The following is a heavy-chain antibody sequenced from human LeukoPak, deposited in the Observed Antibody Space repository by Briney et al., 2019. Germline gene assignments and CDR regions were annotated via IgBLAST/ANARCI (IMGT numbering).Heavy chain of an antibody. Sequence: PGGSLRLSCAASGFTFNSYEMNWVRQAPGKGLEWVSYISSSGSTIYYADSVKGRFTISRDNAKNTLYLQMNSLRAEDTAVYYCAKDSVGMVRGVISSETYWGQGTLVTVSS. D-gene: IGHD3-10*01. CDR2: ISSSGSTI. CDR3: AKDSVGMVRGVISSETY. CDR1: GFTFNSYE. V-gene: IGHV3-48*03. J-gene: IGHJ4*02.